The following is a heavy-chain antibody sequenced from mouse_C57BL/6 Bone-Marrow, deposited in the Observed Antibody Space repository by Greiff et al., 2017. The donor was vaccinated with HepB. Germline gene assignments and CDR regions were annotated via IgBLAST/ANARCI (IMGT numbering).Heavy chain of an antibody. D-gene: IGHD1-1*01. CDR1: GYTFTDYN. CDR3: ARGTTVVATPYYAMDY. CDR2: INPNNGGT. Sequence: VQLQQSGPELVKPGASVKIPCKASGYTFTDYNMDWVKQSHGKSLEWIGDINPNNGGTIYNQKFKGKATLTVDKSSSTAYMELRSLTSEDTAVYYCARGTTVVATPYYAMDYWGQGTSVTVSS. J-gene: IGHJ4*01. V-gene: IGHV1-18*01.